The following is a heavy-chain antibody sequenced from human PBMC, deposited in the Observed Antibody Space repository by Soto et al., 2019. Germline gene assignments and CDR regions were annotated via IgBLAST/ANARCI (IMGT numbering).Heavy chain of an antibody. V-gene: IGHV5-51*01. CDR2: IYPGDSDT. J-gene: IGHJ6*02. Sequence: PGESLKISCKGSGYSFTSYWIGWVRQMPGKGLEWMGIIYPGDSDTRYSPSFQGQVTISADKSISTAYLQWSSLKASDTAMYYCAKATVPATATDYYYYGMDVWGQGTTVTVSS. D-gene: IGHD2-2*01. CDR3: AKATVPATATDYYYYGMDV. CDR1: GYSFTSYW.